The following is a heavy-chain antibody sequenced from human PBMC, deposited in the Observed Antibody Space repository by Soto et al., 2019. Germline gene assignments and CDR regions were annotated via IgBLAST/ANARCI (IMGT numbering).Heavy chain of an antibody. Sequence: GGSLRLSCAASGFTFSSYAMTWVRQAPVKGLEWVSGISGSGGSTYYADSVKGRFTISRDNSKNTLYLQMNSLRAEDTAVYYCAKGPPHPGYDYIWGSYGAGLYFDYWGQGTLVTGSS. V-gene: IGHV3-23*01. CDR1: GFTFSSYA. J-gene: IGHJ4*02. D-gene: IGHD3-16*01. CDR2: ISGSGGST. CDR3: AKGPPHPGYDYIWGSYGAGLYFDY.